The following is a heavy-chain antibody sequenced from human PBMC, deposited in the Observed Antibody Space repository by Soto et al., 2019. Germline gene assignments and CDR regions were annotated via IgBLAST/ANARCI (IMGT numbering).Heavy chain of an antibody. CDR3: AKVNGGVWSVPSIGSYAYYGMDL. J-gene: IGHJ6*02. D-gene: IGHD3-3*01. V-gene: IGHV3-9*01. CDR1: GFTFGDHA. CDR2: ISWDSGTI. Sequence: EVQLVESGGDLVQPGGSLRLSCAASGFTFGDHAMHWVRQVPGRGLEWVSGISWDSGTIDYGDSVKGRFTSSRDNAKNYLLLQMNSLRPEDAAFSFCAKVNGGVWSVPSIGSYAYYGMDLWGQGTTLSVSS.